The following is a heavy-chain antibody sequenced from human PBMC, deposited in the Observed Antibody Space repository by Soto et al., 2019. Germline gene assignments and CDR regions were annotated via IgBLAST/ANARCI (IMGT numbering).Heavy chain of an antibody. CDR1: GFTFNSYA. J-gene: IGHJ4*02. Sequence: EVHLLESGGAFVQPGGSLRLSCAASGFTFNSYAMSWVRQAPGKGLEWVSAIGSDGTAIQYADSVKGRFTISKDNSNDMLYLQMNSLRAEDTAVYYCVRPGLTVPGTRYFDHWGQGALVTVSS. CDR2: IGSDGTAI. D-gene: IGHD6-19*01. V-gene: IGHV3-23*05. CDR3: VRPGLTVPGTRYFDH.